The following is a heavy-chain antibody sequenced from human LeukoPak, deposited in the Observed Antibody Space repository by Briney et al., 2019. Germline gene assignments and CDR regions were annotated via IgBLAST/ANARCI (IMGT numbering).Heavy chain of an antibody. D-gene: IGHD3-22*01. CDR2: ISSNGGST. CDR3: ARVWLDHYCDSSGVLDY. V-gene: IGHV3-64*01. CDR1: GSTFSSYA. J-gene: IGHJ4*02. Sequence: GGSLRLSCAASGSTFSSYAMHWVRQAPGKGLEYVSAISSNGGSTYYANSVKGRFTISRDNSKNTLYLQMGSLRAEDMAVYYCARVWLDHYCDSSGVLDYWGQGTLVTVSS.